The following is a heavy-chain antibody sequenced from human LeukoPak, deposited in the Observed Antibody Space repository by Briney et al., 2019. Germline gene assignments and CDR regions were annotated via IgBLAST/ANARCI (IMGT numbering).Heavy chain of an antibody. CDR2: ISGSGSTT. Sequence: GGSLRLSCAASGFTFSSYAMSWVRQAPGKGLEWVSAISGSGSTTYYADPVKGRFTISRDNSKNTLYLQMNSLRAEDTAVYYCAKDGYILTGYSILYYYYYMDVWGKGTTVTISS. CDR1: GFTFSSYA. V-gene: IGHV3-23*01. CDR3: AKDGYILTGYSILYYYYYMDV. J-gene: IGHJ6*03. D-gene: IGHD3-9*01.